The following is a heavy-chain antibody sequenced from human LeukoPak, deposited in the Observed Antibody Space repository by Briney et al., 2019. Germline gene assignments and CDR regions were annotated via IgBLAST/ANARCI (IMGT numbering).Heavy chain of an antibody. J-gene: IGHJ4*02. CDR3: ARDRDDFWSGYYSDFDY. CDR1: GFTFSSYS. CDR2: ISSSSSYI. Sequence: GGSLRVSCAASGFTFSSYSMNWVRQAPGKGLEWVSSISSSSSYIYYADSVKGRFTISRDNAKNSLYLQMNSLRAEDTAVYYCARDRDDFWSGYYSDFDYWGQGTLVTVSS. D-gene: IGHD3-3*01. V-gene: IGHV3-21*01.